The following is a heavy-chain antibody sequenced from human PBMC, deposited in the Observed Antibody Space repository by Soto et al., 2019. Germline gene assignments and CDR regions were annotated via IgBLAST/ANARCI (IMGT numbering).Heavy chain of an antibody. CDR3: ARFTSYYDFWSGSAHFDY. D-gene: IGHD3-3*01. CDR2: IIPIFGTA. Sequence: SVKVSCKASGGTFSSYAISWVRQAPGQGLEWMGGIIPIFGTANYAQKFQGRVTITADESTSTAYMELSSLRSEDTAVYYCARFTSYYDFWSGSAHFDYWGQGTLVTVSS. J-gene: IGHJ4*02. CDR1: GGTFSSYA. V-gene: IGHV1-69*13.